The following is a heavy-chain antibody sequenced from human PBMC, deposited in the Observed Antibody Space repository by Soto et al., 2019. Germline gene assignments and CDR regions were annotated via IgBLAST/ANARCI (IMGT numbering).Heavy chain of an antibody. CDR3: AKDLKGRHIVVVTAIRGFDY. CDR1: LFTFSSYA. J-gene: IGHJ4*02. CDR2: ISGSGGST. D-gene: IGHD2-21*02. Sequence: PGWSLRLSCAASLFTFSSYAMSLVRQTPFKLLELFSAISGSGGSTYYADSVKGRFTISRDNSKNTLYLQMNSLRAEDTAVYYCAKDLKGRHIVVVTAIRGFDYWGQGTLVTVSS. V-gene: IGHV3-23*01.